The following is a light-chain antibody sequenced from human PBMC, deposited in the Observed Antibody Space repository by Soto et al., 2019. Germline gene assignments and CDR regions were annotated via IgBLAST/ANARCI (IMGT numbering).Light chain of an antibody. CDR1: QGISSY. Sequence: DIQMTQSPSSLSASVGDRVTITCRASQGISSYLAWYQQKPGKVPKVLIYAASTLQSGVPSRFSGSGSGTEFTLNISSLQHEYVATYYCQKYYSDPETFGQGTKVEIK. V-gene: IGKV1-27*01. J-gene: IGKJ1*01. CDR3: QKYYSDPET. CDR2: AAS.